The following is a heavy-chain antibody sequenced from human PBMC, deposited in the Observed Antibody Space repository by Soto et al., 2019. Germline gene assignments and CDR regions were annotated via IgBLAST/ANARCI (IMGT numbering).Heavy chain of an antibody. Sequence: GGSLRLSCAASGFTFSNAWMSWVRQAPGKGLEWVGPIKSKTDGGTTDYAAPVKGRFTISRDDSKNTLFLQMNSLKTEGTAVYYCTTDDPINNNWGQGTLVTVSS. J-gene: IGHJ4*02. CDR3: TTDDPINNN. V-gene: IGHV3-15*01. CDR2: IKSKTDGGTT. CDR1: GFTFSNAW. D-gene: IGHD1-20*01.